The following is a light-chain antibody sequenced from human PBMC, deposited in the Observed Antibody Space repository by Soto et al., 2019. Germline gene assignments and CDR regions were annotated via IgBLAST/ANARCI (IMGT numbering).Light chain of an antibody. CDR1: HIVSNNY. J-gene: IGKJ5*01. CDR3: QQRSNWPPIT. Sequence: EIVLSQSPCTLSLSPGERATLSCRAIHIVSNNYLAWYQQKPGQAPRLLIYDASNRATGIPARFSGSGSGTDFTLTISSLEPEDFAVYYCQQRSNWPPITFGQGTRLEV. V-gene: IGKV3-11*01. CDR2: DAS.